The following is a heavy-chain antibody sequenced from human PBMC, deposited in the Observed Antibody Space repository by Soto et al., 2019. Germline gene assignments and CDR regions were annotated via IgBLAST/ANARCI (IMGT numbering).Heavy chain of an antibody. CDR3: SSLSRFYAPY. CDR2: ISSSSSYI. J-gene: IGHJ4*02. V-gene: IGHV3-21*01. D-gene: IGHD3-10*01. Sequence: EVQLVESGGGLVKPGGSLRLSCAASGFTFSTYTMNWVRQAPGKGLEWVSSISSSSSYIYYADSVKGRFTISRDNAKNALYLQMNSHRAEDTAVYFYSSLSRFYAPYWGQGTLVTVFS. CDR1: GFTFSTYT.